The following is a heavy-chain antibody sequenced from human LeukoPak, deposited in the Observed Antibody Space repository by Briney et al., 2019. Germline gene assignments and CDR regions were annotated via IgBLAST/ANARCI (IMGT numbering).Heavy chain of an antibody. V-gene: IGHV3-21*01. CDR1: GFTFSSYS. CDR3: AAPGYSSGDFDY. J-gene: IGHJ4*02. Sequence: KTGGSLRLSCAASGFTFSSYSMNWVRQAPGKGLEWVSSISSSSSYIYYADSVEGRVTISRDNAKNSLYMQMNRLRAEDTAVYYCAAPGYSSGDFDYWGQGTLVTVSS. D-gene: IGHD2-15*01. CDR2: ISSSSSYI.